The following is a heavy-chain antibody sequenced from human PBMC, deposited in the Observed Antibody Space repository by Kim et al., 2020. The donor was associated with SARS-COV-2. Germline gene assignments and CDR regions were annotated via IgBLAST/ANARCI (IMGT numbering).Heavy chain of an antibody. D-gene: IGHD2-2*02. CDR2: ISYDGSNK. CDR3: AKDDTLDIVVVPAAIPPGSREV. CDR1: GFTFSSYG. J-gene: IGHJ6*04. V-gene: IGHV3-30*18. Sequence: GGSLRLSCAASGFTFSSYGMHWVRQAPGKGLEWVAVISYDGSNKYYADSVKGRFTISRDNSKNTLYLQMNSLRAEDTAVYYCAKDDTLDIVVVPAAIPPGSREVCGKGTPGTVSP.